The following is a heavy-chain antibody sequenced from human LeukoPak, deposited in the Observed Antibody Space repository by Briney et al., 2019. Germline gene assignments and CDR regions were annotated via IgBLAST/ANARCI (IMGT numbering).Heavy chain of an antibody. D-gene: IGHD6-19*01. CDR1: GYSFTSYW. CDR2: IYPGDSDT. V-gene: IGHV5-51*01. CDR3: AVGYSSGWYGFDY. J-gene: IGHJ4*02. Sequence: RGESLKISCKGSGYSFTSYWLGWVRQMTGKGVEWMGIIYPGDSDTRYSPSFQGQVTISADKSISTAYLQWSSLKASDTAMYYCAVGYSSGWYGFDYWGQGTLVTVSS.